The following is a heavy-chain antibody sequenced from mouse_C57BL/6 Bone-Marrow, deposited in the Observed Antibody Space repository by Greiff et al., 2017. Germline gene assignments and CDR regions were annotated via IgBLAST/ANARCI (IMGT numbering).Heavy chain of an antibody. J-gene: IGHJ3*01. CDR3: AGPFAY. V-gene: IGHV1-64*01. CDR2: IHPNSGST. CDR1: GYTFTSYW. Sequence: VKLQQPGAELVKPGASVKLSCKASGYTFTSYWMHWVKQRPGQGLEWIGMIHPNSGSTNYNEKFKSKATLTVDKSSSTAYMQLSSLTSEDSAVYYCAGPFAYWGQGTLVTVSA.